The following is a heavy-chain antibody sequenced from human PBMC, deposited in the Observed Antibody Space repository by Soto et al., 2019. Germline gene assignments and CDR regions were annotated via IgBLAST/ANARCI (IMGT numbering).Heavy chain of an antibody. D-gene: IGHD3-10*01. J-gene: IGHJ4*02. V-gene: IGHV1-58*01. CDR1: GFTFTSSA. CDR2: IVVGSGNT. Sequence: SVKVSCKASGFTFTSSAVQWVRQARGQRLEWIGWIVVGSGNTNYAQKFQERVTITRDMSTSTAYMELSSLRSEDTAVYYCAALTGGYYGSGNDHWGQGTLVTVSS. CDR3: AALTGGYYGSGNDH.